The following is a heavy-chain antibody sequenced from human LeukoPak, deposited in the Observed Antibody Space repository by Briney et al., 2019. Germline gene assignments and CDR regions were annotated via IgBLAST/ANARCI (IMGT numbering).Heavy chain of an antibody. V-gene: IGHV3-48*03. J-gene: IGHJ4*02. CDR1: GFPFGIIE. CDR3: VREGSLDDFDY. Sequence: GGPWGFSCEPPGFPFGIIEMNWFGKAQGKGRSGVSYITKTGNSEYYADSVKGRFTVSRDDANKSLYLQMDSLGAEDTAVYYCVREGSLDDFDYWGQGTLVTVSS. D-gene: IGHD3-9*01. CDR2: ITKTGNSE.